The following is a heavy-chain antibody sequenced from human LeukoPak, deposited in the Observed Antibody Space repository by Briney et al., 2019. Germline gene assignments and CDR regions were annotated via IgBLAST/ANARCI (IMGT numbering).Heavy chain of an antibody. Sequence: GESLKISCKCSGYSFTSYWIGWVRQMPGKGLEWMGIIYPGDSDTRYSPSFQGQVTISADKSISTAYLQWSSLKASDTAMYYCATTRSKLGITVDAFDIWGQGTMVTVSS. CDR3: ATTRSKLGITVDAFDI. J-gene: IGHJ3*02. CDR1: GYSFTSYW. D-gene: IGHD7-27*01. CDR2: IYPGDSDT. V-gene: IGHV5-51*01.